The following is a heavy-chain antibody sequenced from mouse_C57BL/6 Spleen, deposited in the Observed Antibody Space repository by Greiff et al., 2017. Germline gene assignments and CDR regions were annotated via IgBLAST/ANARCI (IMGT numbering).Heavy chain of an antibody. CDR2: INPNNGGT. Sequence: EVQLQQSGPELVKPGASVKIPCKASGYTFTDYNMDWVKQSPGQSLEWIGDINPNNGGTIYNQKFKGKATLTVDKSSSTAYMELRSLTSEDTAVNYCASCGGAYWGQGTLVTVSA. CDR1: GYTFTDYN. CDR3: ASCGGAY. J-gene: IGHJ3*01. V-gene: IGHV1-18*01.